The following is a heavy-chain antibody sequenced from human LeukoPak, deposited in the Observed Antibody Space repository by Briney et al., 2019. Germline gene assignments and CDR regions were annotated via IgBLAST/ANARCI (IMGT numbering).Heavy chain of an antibody. CDR2: IYYSGSI. Sequence: SETLSLTCTVSGGSISSSSYYWGWIRQPPGKGLEWIGRIYYSGSIYYNPSLKSRVTISVDTSKNQFSLKLSSVTAADTAVYYCARPYGGNTGDYWGQGTLVTVSS. CDR1: GGSISSSSYY. V-gene: IGHV4-39*01. CDR3: ARPYGGNTGDY. D-gene: IGHD4/OR15-4a*01. J-gene: IGHJ4*02.